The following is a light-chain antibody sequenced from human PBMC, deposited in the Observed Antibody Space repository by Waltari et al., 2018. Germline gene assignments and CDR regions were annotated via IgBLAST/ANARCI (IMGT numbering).Light chain of an antibody. CDR3: AAWDDSLNIWV. V-gene: IGLV1-44*01. CDR2: PNV. Sequence: QSVLTQPPSASGTPGQRVTLSCSGGSSNIRTNSVNWYQQLPGTAPKLLIFPNVPRPSGVPDRFSGSKSGTSASLAISGLQSEDEADYYCAAWDDSLNIWVFGGGTKLTVL. J-gene: IGLJ3*02. CDR1: SSNIRTNS.